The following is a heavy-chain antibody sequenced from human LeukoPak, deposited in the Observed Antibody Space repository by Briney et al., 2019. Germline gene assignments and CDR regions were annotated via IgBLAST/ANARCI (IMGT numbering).Heavy chain of an antibody. CDR2: ISGSGGST. J-gene: IGHJ4*02. Sequence: PGGSLRLSCAASGFTFSSYAMCWVRQAPGKGLEWVSAISGSGGSTYYADSVKGRFTISRDNSKNTLYLQMNSLRAEDTAVYYWAKRPPTYYYYWSGYYLDHLGQGTLVTVSS. V-gene: IGHV3-23*01. CDR1: GFTFSSYA. CDR3: AKRPPTYYYYWSGYYLDH. D-gene: IGHD3-3*01.